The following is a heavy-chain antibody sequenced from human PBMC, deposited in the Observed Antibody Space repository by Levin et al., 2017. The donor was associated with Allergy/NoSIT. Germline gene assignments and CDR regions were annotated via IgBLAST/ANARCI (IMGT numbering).Heavy chain of an antibody. D-gene: IGHD2-15*01. V-gene: IGHV3-23*01. CDR3: AKAGACGGGNCYSGYLDY. CDR1: GFNFGAFV. CDR2: IAPSDGST. J-gene: IGHJ4*02. Sequence: GGSLRLSCAASGFNFGAFVMSWVRQAPGKGLEWVSVIAPSDGSTAYTDSVRGRFTISRDNSMNTLYLQMNSLRAEDTAIYYCAKAGACGGGNCYSGYLDYCGQGTLVTVSS.